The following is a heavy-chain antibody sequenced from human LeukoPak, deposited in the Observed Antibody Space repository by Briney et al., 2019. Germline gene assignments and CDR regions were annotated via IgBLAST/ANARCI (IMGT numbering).Heavy chain of an antibody. J-gene: IGHJ4*02. D-gene: IGHD2-8*01. Sequence: GGSLRLSCAASGFIFSSYAMSWVRQAPGKGLEWVSTISGSGGSTYYADSVKGRFTISRDNSKNTVYLQMNSLRAEDTAVYYCAKDRSRINDVCHGDFDYWGQGTLVTASS. CDR1: GFIFSSYA. CDR2: ISGSGGST. V-gene: IGHV3-23*01. CDR3: AKDRSRINDVCHGDFDY.